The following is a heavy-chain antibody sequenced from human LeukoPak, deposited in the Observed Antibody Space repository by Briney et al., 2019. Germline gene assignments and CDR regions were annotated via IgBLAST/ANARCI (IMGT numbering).Heavy chain of an antibody. CDR3: ARAFCSGGSCYSFDY. V-gene: IGHV3-21*01. J-gene: IGHJ4*02. D-gene: IGHD2-15*01. Sequence: PGGSLRLSCAASGFPFSSYWMAWVRQAPGKGLEWVSSISSSSSYIYYADSVKGRFTISRDNAKNSLYLQMNSLRAEDTAVYYCARAFCSGGSCYSFDYWGQGTLVTVSS. CDR1: GFPFSSYW. CDR2: ISSSSSYI.